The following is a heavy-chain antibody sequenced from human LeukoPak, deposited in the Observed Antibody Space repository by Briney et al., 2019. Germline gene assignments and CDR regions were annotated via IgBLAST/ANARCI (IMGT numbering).Heavy chain of an antibody. Sequence: GGSLRLSCAASRFPFSSYWMHWVRQASGKGLVWVSRINGDGSITTYADSVKGRFTISRDNAKNMLYLQLDSLTAEDTAVYYCSRGLVGYYHDSSTYPDSWGQGTLVTVSS. J-gene: IGHJ4*02. CDR2: INGDGSIT. CDR1: RFPFSSYW. CDR3: SRGLVGYYHDSSTYPDS. V-gene: IGHV3-74*01. D-gene: IGHD3-22*01.